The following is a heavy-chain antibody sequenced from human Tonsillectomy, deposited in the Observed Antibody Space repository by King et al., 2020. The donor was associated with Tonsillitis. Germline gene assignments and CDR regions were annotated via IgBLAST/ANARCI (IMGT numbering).Heavy chain of an antibody. J-gene: IGHJ4*02. CDR3: ARSHDGGTYN. CDR2: IYYSGST. D-gene: IGHD1-26*01. CDR1: GGSISSGGYY. V-gene: IGHV4-31*03. Sequence: QLQESGPGLVKPSQTLSLTCTVSGGSISSGGYYCNWIRQHPGKGLEWIGYIYYSGSTYYNPSLKSRVTISVDTSKNQFPLKLSSVTAADTAVYYCARSHDGGTYNWGQGTLVTVSS.